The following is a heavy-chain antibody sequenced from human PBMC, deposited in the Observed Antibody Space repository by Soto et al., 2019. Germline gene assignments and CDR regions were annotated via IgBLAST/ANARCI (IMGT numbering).Heavy chain of an antibody. J-gene: IGHJ4*02. V-gene: IGHV1-69*01. CDR3: ASYRRRSWSKGPDY. D-gene: IGHD6-13*01. CDR1: GGTFSSYA. CDR2: IIPIFGTA. Sequence: QVQLVQSGAEVNKPGSSVRVSCKASGGTFSSYAISWVRQAPGQGLEWMGGIIPIFGTANYAQKFQGRVTITADESTRTTYMELRSLRAEDTAEYYRASYRRRSWSKGPDYWGQETLVTVSS.